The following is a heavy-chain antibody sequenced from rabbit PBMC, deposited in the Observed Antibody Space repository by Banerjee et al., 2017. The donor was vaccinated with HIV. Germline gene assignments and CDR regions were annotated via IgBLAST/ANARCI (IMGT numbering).Heavy chain of an antibody. CDR1: GFDFSSNA. V-gene: IGHV1S47*01. CDR3: ARDLDGVIGWNFGW. Sequence: QEQLVESGGGLVQPEGSLTLTCKASGFDFSSNAMCWVRQAPGKGPEWIACIANGDGSTYYASWVNGRFTISRSTSLNTVTLQMTSLTAADTATYFCARDLDGVIGWNFGWWGQGPLVTVS. CDR2: IANGDGST. D-gene: IGHD1-1*01. J-gene: IGHJ4*01.